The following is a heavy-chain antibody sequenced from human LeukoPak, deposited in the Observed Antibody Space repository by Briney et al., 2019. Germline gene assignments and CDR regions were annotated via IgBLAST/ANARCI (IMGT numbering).Heavy chain of an antibody. D-gene: IGHD6-19*01. CDR3: ARDLKQWLVRGPFYMDV. V-gene: IGHV3-23*01. J-gene: IGHJ6*03. Sequence: GGSLRLSCAASGFTFSSYAMSWVRQAPGKGLEWVSAISGSGGSTYYADSVRGRFTISRDNSKNTLYLQMNSLRAEDTAVYYCARDLKQWLVRGPFYMDVWGKGTTVTVSS. CDR2: ISGSGGST. CDR1: GFTFSSYA.